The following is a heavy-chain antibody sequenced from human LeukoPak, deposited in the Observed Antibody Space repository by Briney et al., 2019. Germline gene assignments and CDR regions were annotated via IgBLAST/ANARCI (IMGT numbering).Heavy chain of an antibody. CDR1: GFTVSSNY. V-gene: IGHV3-53*01. CDR2: IYSGGST. J-gene: IGHJ4*02. Sequence: GGSLRLSCAASGFTVSSNYMSWVRQAPGKELEWVSVIYSGGSTYYADSVKGRFTISRDNSKNTLYLQMNSLRAEDTAVYYCARDIDNYFDYWGQGTLVTVSS. D-gene: IGHD3-16*02. CDR3: ARDIDNYFDY.